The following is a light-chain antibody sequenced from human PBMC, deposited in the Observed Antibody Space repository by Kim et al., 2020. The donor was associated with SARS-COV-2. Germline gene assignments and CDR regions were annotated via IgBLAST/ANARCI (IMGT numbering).Light chain of an antibody. V-gene: IGLV2-11*01. Sequence: GHSVTSSCTGTSSDVGGHNYVSWYQQHPGKGPKLMIYDVNKRPSGVPDRFSGSKSGNTASLTISGLQAEDEADYYCCAYAGSYTLVFGGGTQLTVL. CDR1: SSDVGGHNY. CDR3: CAYAGSYTLV. J-gene: IGLJ3*02. CDR2: DVN.